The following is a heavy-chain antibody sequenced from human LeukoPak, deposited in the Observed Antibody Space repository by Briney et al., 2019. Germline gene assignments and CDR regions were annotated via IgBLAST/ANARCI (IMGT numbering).Heavy chain of an antibody. J-gene: IGHJ4*02. Sequence: PGGSLRLSCAASGFTVSSNYMDWVRQAPGKGLEWVSVIYSGGNTYYADSVKGRFTISRDNSKNTLYLQMNSLRAEDTAVYYCAKALYSSSWYYFDYWGQGTLVTVSS. V-gene: IGHV3-66*01. D-gene: IGHD6-13*01. CDR1: GFTVSSNY. CDR3: AKALYSSSWYYFDY. CDR2: IYSGGNT.